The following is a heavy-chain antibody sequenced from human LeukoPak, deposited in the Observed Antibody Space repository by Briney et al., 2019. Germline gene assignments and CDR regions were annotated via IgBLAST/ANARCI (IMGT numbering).Heavy chain of an antibody. Sequence: SETLSLTCAVYGGSSSGYYWSWIRQPPGKGLEWIGEINHSGSTNYNPSLKSRVTISVDTSKNQFSLKLSSVTAADTAVYYCARAAGIAAAGPYMDYFDYWGQGTLVTVSS. V-gene: IGHV4-34*01. CDR3: ARAAGIAAAGPYMDYFDY. J-gene: IGHJ4*02. CDR2: INHSGST. CDR1: GGSSSGYY. D-gene: IGHD6-13*01.